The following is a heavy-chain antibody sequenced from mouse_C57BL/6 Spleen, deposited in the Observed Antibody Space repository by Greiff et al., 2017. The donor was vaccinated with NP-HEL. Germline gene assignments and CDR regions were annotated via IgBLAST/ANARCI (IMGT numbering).Heavy chain of an antibody. D-gene: IGHD1-1*01. CDR3: ARSLTTVVAPFDD. V-gene: IGHV1-53*01. J-gene: IGHJ2*01. CDR2: INPSNGGT. Sequence: QVQLQQPGTELVKPGASVKLSCKASGYTFTSYWMHWVKQRPGQGLEWIGNINPSNGGTNYNEKVKSKATLTVDKSSSTAYMQLSSLTSEDSAVYYCARSLTTVVAPFDDWGQGTTLTVSS. CDR1: GYTFTSYW.